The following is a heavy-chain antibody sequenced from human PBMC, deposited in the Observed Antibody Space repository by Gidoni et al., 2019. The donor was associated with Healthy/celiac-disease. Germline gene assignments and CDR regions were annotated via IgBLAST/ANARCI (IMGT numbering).Heavy chain of an antibody. V-gene: IGHV3-15*01. Sequence: EVQLVESGGGLVKPGGSLRLSCAASGFTFSNAWMSWVRLAPGKGLEWVGRIKSKTDCGTTDYAAPVKGRFTISRDDSKTTLYLQMNSLKTEDTAVYYCTTTSQTQGSGSYLGNSGGPAGDYWGQGTLVTVSS. D-gene: IGHD3-10*01. J-gene: IGHJ4*02. CDR1: GFTFSNAW. CDR2: IKSKTDCGTT. CDR3: TTTSQTQGSGSYLGNSGGPAGDY.